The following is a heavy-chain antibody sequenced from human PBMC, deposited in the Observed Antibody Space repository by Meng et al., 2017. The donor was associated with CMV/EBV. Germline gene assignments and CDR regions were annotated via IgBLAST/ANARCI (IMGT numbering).Heavy chain of an antibody. CDR1: GWTFSNYG. Sequence: GGSLTLSCAASGWTFSNYGWNWVRQAPGKGLEWVAVIWYNGSAKYYADSVRGRFTISRNNSKNTLYLQMNILRAEDTAVYYCAKDRRSSVSFWFDPWGQGTLVTVSS. J-gene: IGHJ5*02. CDR3: AKDRRSSVSFWFDP. D-gene: IGHD6-6*01. V-gene: IGHV3-33*06. CDR2: IWYNGSAK.